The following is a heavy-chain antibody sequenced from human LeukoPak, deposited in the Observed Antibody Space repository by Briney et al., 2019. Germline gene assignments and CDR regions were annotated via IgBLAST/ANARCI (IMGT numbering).Heavy chain of an antibody. V-gene: IGHV3-48*03. J-gene: IGHJ4*02. D-gene: IGHD6-19*01. Sequence: GGSLRLSCAASGFTFSSYEMNWVRQAPGKGLEWVSYISSGGGTIYYADSVEGRFTISRDNAKNSLYLQMNSLRAEDTAVYYCARDQWQWLGHFDYWGQGTLVTVSS. CDR2: ISSGGGTI. CDR3: ARDQWQWLGHFDY. CDR1: GFTFSSYE.